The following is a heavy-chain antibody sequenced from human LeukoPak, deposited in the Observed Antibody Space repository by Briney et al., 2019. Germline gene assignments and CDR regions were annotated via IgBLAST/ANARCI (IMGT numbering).Heavy chain of an antibody. Sequence: GGSLRLSCAASGFTFSSYSMNWVRQAPGKGLEWVSYISSSSSTIYYADSVKGRFTISRDNAKHSLYLQMNSLRAEDTAVYYCARGGETGDRFLYYYYYMDVWGKGTTVTVSS. J-gene: IGHJ6*03. CDR3: ARGGETGDRFLYYYYYMDV. CDR2: ISSSSSTI. D-gene: IGHD7-27*01. V-gene: IGHV3-48*01. CDR1: GFTFSSYS.